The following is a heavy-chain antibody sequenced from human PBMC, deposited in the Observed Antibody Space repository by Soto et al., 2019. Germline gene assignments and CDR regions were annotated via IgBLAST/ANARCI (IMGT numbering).Heavy chain of an antibody. CDR2: IIPIFGTA. D-gene: IGHD5-12*01. J-gene: IGHJ6*02. CDR1: GGTFSSYA. Sequence: QVQLVQSGAEVKKPGSSVKVSCKASGGTFSSYAISWVRQAPGQGLEWMGGIIPIFGTANYAQKVQGRVTITADESTSTAYMELSSRRSEDTAVYYCARAGGYSGYDYYYGMDVWGQGTTVTVSS. CDR3: ARAGGYSGYDYYYGMDV. V-gene: IGHV1-69*01.